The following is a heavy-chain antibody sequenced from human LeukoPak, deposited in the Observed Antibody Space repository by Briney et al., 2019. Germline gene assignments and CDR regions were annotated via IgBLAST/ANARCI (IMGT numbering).Heavy chain of an antibody. CDR2: ITHSGSP. V-gene: IGHV4-34*01. CDR1: SGSLSGYY. J-gene: IGHJ2*01. CDR3: WRSVDL. Sequence: SETLSLTCGVSSGSLSGYYWRWIRQPPGGGLEWLGEITHSGSPNYNPSLKSRVTISGDTSKKQFSLNLKSVTAADTGGYYWWRSVDLWGRGTPVTVSS.